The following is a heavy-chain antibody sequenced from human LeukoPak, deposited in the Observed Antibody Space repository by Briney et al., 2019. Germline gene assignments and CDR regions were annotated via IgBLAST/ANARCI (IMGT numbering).Heavy chain of an antibody. Sequence: ASVKVSCKASGYTFTGYYMHWVRQAPGQGLEWMGRISPNSGGTNYAQKFQGRVTMTRDTSISTAYMELSRLRSDDTAVYYCAREGSRHYYDSSNKQGLDYWGQGTLVTVSS. CDR3: AREGSRHYYDSSNKQGLDY. V-gene: IGHV1-2*06. CDR2: ISPNSGGT. J-gene: IGHJ4*02. CDR1: GYTFTGYY. D-gene: IGHD3-22*01.